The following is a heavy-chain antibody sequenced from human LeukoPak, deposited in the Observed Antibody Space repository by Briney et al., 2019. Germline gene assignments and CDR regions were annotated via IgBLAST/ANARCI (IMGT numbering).Heavy chain of an antibody. J-gene: IGHJ5*02. CDR3: ARVFSYPLRAPFDP. CDR1: GGSISNYY. CDR2: IYYSGTT. V-gene: IGHV4-59*01. D-gene: IGHD3-3*01. Sequence: KPSETLSLTCTVSGGSISNYYWNWIRQPPGKGLELIGYIYYSGTTNYNPSLKSRVSMSVDTSKNQFSLKLSSVTAADTAVYYCARVFSYPLRAPFDPWGQGTLVTVSS.